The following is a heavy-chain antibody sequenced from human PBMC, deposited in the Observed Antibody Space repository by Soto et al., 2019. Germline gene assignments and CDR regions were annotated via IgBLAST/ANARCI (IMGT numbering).Heavy chain of an antibody. CDR1: GFSLSSSGLG. CDR3: ARLVVACITYDFDS. Sequence: QITLKESGPTLVKPTQTLTLTCTFSGFSLSSSGLGVDWIHQPQGTALEWLTFIYWDDEKRYSPSLKSRLTITKDPSKNQVVLTLTNMDPVDTATYYCARLVVACITYDFDSWCQGTLLTGSS. V-gene: IGHV2-5*02. D-gene: IGHD2-15*01. J-gene: IGHJ4*02. CDR2: IYWDDEK.